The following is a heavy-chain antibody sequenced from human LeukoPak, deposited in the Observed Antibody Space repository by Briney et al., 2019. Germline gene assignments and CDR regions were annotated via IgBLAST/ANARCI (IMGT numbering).Heavy chain of an antibody. J-gene: IGHJ6*02. CDR2: MNPNSGNT. CDR1: GYTFTSYD. CDR3: ARTPGQQWLVPPRYGMDV. Sequence: ASVKVSCKASGYTFTSYDINWVRQATGQRLEWMGWMNPNSGNTGYAQKFQGRVTMTRNTSISTAYTELSSLRSEDTAVYYCARTPGQQWLVPPRYGMDVWGQGTTVTVSS. D-gene: IGHD6-19*01. V-gene: IGHV1-8*01.